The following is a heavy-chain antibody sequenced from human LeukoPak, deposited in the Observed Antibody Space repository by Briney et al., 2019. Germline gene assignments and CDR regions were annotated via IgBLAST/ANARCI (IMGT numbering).Heavy chain of an antibody. V-gene: IGHV3-30*02. J-gene: IGHJ4*02. CDR2: IRYDGSNK. CDR1: GFTFSSYG. D-gene: IGHD2-2*01. Sequence: GGSLRLSCAASGFTFSSYGMHWVRQAPGKGLEWVAFIRYDGSNKYCADSVKGRFTISRDNSKNTLYLQMNSLRAEDTAVYYCAKIRPQVLIPAAIGFDYWGQGTLVTVSS. CDR3: AKIRPQVLIPAAIGFDY.